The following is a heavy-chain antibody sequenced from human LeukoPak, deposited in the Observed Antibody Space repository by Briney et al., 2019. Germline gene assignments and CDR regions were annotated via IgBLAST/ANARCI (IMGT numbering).Heavy chain of an antibody. CDR1: GFTFSSYG. J-gene: IGHJ4*02. Sequence: GGSLRLSCAASGFTFSSYGMHWVRQAPGKGLEGVSFIRFDGGDESYADSVKCRLTISRDNSRDTMDLHMRSVRAEDTAVYYCAKGDNFGRDYWGQGTLVIVSS. CDR2: IRFDGGDE. V-gene: IGHV3-30*02. CDR3: AKGDNFGRDY. D-gene: IGHD3/OR15-3a*01.